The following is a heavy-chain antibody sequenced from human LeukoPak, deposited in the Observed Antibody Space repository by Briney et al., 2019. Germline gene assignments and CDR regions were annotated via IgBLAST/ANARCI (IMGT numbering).Heavy chain of an antibody. J-gene: IGHJ4*02. CDR2: ISAYNGDT. V-gene: IGHV1-18*01. Sequence: ASVKVSCKASGYTFTSYGISWVRQAPGQGLEWVGWISAYNGDTDYAQKLQGRVTMTTDTSTSTAYMELRNLKSDDTAVYYCARSRLGVLDYWGQGTLVTVSS. D-gene: IGHD1-26*01. CDR3: ARSRLGVLDY. CDR1: GYTFTSYG.